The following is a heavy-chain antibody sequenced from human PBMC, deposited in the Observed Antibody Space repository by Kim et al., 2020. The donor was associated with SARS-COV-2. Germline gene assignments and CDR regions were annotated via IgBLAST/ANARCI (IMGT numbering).Heavy chain of an antibody. CDR1: GYTFTSYY. J-gene: IGHJ6*02. CDR3: ARDLVGDTMVRGGGMDV. D-gene: IGHD3-10*01. CDR2: INPSGGST. V-gene: IGHV1-46*01. Sequence: ASVKVSCKASGYTFTSYYMHWVRQAPGQGLEWMGIINPSGGSTSYAQKFQGRVTMTRDTSTSTVYMELSSLRSEDTAVYYCARDLVGDTMVRGGGMDVWGQGTTVTVSS.